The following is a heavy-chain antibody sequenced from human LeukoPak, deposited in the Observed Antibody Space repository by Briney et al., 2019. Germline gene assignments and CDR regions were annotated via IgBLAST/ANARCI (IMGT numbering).Heavy chain of an antibody. D-gene: IGHD2-21*01. V-gene: IGHV4-59*10. J-gene: IGHJ5*02. CDR2: IYTSGST. Sequence: SETLSLTCAVYGGSFSGYYWSWIRQPPGKGLEWIGRIYTSGSTNYNPSLKSRVTISVDTSKNQFSLRLSSVTATDTAVYYCARAVGNAIISFDPWGQGTLVTVSS. CDR1: GGSFSGYY. CDR3: ARAVGNAIISFDP.